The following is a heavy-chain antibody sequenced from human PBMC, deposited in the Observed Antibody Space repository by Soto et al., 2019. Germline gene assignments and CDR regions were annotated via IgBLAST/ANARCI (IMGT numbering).Heavy chain of an antibody. D-gene: IGHD2-8*01. CDR2: ISGSGGST. CDR1: GFTFSSYA. Sequence: EVQLLESGGGLVQPGGSLRLSCAASGFTFSSYAMSWVRQAPGKGLEWVSAISGSGGSTYYADSVKGRFTISRDNSKHTLYLQMNSLRAEDTAVYYCAKDGDGDIVLMVYAYFDYWGQGTLVTVSS. CDR3: AKDGDGDIVLMVYAYFDY. J-gene: IGHJ4*02. V-gene: IGHV3-23*01.